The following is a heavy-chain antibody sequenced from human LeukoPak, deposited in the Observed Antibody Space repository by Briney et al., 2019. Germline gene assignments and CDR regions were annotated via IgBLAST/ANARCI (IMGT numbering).Heavy chain of an antibody. Sequence: GGSLRLSRAASGFTFSSYGVHWVRQAPGKGLEWVAFIRYDGSNKYYADSVKGRFTISRDNSKNTLYLQMNSLRAEDTAVYYCAKDDSSGWYEFAFDYWGQGTLVTVSS. J-gene: IGHJ4*02. D-gene: IGHD6-19*01. CDR3: AKDDSSGWYEFAFDY. CDR1: GFTFSSYG. CDR2: IRYDGSNK. V-gene: IGHV3-30*02.